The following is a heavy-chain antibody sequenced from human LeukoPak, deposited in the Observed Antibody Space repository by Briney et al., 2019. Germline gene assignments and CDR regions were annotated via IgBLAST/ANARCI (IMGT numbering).Heavy chain of an antibody. J-gene: IGHJ4*02. CDR1: GFTFSSYW. CDR3: ARDSLEGATSGFDY. Sequence: GGSLRLSCAASGFTFSSYWMSWVRQAPGKGLEWLANIKQDGSEKYYVDSVKGRFTISRDNAKNSLYLQMNSLRAEDTAVYYCARDSLEGATSGFDYWGQGTLVTVSS. V-gene: IGHV3-7*03. D-gene: IGHD1-26*01. CDR2: IKQDGSEK.